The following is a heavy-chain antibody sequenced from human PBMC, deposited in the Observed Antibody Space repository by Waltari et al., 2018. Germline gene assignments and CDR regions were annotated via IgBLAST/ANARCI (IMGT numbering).Heavy chain of an antibody. D-gene: IGHD3-16*01. CDR2: ISSSSSTI. V-gene: IGHV3-48*01. CDR3: ARARVGDWSSGAFDI. Sequence: EVQLVESGGGLVQPGGSLRLSCAASGFTFSSYSMNWVGQAPGKGLEWVSYISSSSSTIYYADSVKGRFTISRDNAKNSLYLQMNSLRAEDTAVYYCARARVGDWSSGAFDIWGQGTMVTVSS. CDR1: GFTFSSYS. J-gene: IGHJ3*02.